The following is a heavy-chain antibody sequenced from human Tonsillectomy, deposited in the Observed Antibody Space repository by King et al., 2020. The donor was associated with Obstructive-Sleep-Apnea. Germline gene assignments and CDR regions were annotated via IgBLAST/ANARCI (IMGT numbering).Heavy chain of an antibody. Sequence: QLVQSGDEVKKPGASVKVSCKASGYNSTSYGISWVRQAPGQGLEWMGWISGYSGNTNYAQKLQGRVTMTTNTSTSTAYVELRSLRSDDTAVYYCARDRASGYCSSTFCLQWELHPRFDCWGQGTLVTVSS. CDR3: ARDRASGYCSSTFCLQWELHPRFDC. D-gene: IGHD2-2*03. J-gene: IGHJ4*02. CDR2: ISGYSGNT. V-gene: IGHV1-18*01. CDR1: GYNSTSYG.